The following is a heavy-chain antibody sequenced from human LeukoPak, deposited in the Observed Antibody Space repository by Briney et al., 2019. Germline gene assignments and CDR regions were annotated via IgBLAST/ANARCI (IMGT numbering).Heavy chain of an antibody. V-gene: IGHV3-30*02. CDR1: GFTFSSYG. D-gene: IGHD6-13*01. J-gene: IGHJ4*02. CDR2: IRYDGSNK. Sequence: PGGSLRLSCAASGFTFSSYGMHWVRQAPGKGLEWVAFIRYDGSNKYYADSVKGRFTISRDNSKNTLYLQMNSLRAEDTAVYYCAKDRYPYSGRQPYFDYWGQGTLVTVSS. CDR3: AKDRYPYSGRQPYFDY.